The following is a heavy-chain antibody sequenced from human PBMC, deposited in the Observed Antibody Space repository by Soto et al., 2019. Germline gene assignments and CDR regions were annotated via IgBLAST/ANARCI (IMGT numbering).Heavy chain of an antibody. J-gene: IGHJ5*02. CDR1: GFTFSSYA. Sequence: PGGSLRLSCAASGFTFSSYAMSWVRQAPGKGLEWVSAISGSGGSTYYADSEKGRFTISRDNSKNTLYLQMNSLRAEDTAVYYCAKPAGHKNYDRLTGYYLPRFGIDLWGQAIRVTGAS. CDR3: AKPAGHKNYDRLTGYYLPRFGIDL. CDR2: ISGSGGST. D-gene: IGHD3-9*01. V-gene: IGHV3-23*01.